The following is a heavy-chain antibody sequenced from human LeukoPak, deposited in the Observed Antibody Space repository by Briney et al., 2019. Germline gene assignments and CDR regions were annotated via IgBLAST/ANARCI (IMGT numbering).Heavy chain of an antibody. CDR2: IWYDGSKE. CDR3: AKGGSGYWTFFDH. J-gene: IGHJ4*02. V-gene: IGHV3-33*06. CDR1: RFTFSNHG. Sequence: GGSLRLSCAASRFTFSNHGMHWVRQPPGKGLEWVAVIWYDGSKEYYADSVKGRFIISRDNSKNTLHLQMNSLRAEDTAVYYCAKGGSGYWTFFDHWGQGTLVTVSS. D-gene: IGHD3-22*01.